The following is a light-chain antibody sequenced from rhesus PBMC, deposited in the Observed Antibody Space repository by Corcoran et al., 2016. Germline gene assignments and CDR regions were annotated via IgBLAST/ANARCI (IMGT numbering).Light chain of an antibody. CDR2: DAS. J-gene: IGKJ4*01. V-gene: IGKV3-35*01. Sequence: EIVMTQSPATLSLSPGERATLSCRASQSVSSNLAWYQQKPGQTPRLLINDASTRANGIPDRFSGSGAGTDFTLTISSLEPEDVGIYYCQQESNWPLTFGGGTKVEIK. CDR1: QSVSSN. CDR3: QQESNWPLT.